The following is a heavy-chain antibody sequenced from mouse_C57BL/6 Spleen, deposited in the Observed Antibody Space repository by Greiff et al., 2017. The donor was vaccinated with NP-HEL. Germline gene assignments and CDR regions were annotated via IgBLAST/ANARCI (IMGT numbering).Heavy chain of an antibody. CDR1: GFTFSSYA. Sequence: LVESGGGLVKPGGSLKLSCAASGFTFSSYAMSWVRQTPEKRLEWVATISDGGSYTYYPDNVKGRFTISRDNAKNNLYLQMSHLKSEDTAMYYCARNYYGSSSAWFAYWGQGTLVTVSA. V-gene: IGHV5-4*01. J-gene: IGHJ3*01. CDR2: ISDGGSYT. CDR3: ARNYYGSSSAWFAY. D-gene: IGHD1-1*01.